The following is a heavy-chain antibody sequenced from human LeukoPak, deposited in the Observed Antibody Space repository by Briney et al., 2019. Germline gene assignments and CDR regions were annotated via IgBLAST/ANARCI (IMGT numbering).Heavy chain of an antibody. CDR1: GGTFSSYA. D-gene: IGHD3-22*01. J-gene: IGHJ4*02. CDR3: ARDSDYDSSGYYFN. Sequence: SVKVSCKASGGTFSSYAISWVRQAPGQGLEWMGRIIPIFGIANYAQKFQGRVTITADKSTSTAYMELSSLRSENTAVYYCARDSDYDSSGYYFNWGQGTLVTVSS. CDR2: IIPIFGIA. V-gene: IGHV1-69*04.